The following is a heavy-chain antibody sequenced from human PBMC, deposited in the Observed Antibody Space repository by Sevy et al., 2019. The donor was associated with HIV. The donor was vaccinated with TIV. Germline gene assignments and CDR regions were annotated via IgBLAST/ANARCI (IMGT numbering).Heavy chain of an antibody. CDR3: ARRLYGDYSDAFDI. D-gene: IGHD4-17*01. J-gene: IGHJ3*02. V-gene: IGHV4-30-4*01. CDR1: GGSISSSDYY. Sequence: SETLSLTCTVPGGSISSSDYYWSWIRQPPGKGLEWIGYISYSGNTHYSPSLKSRVTISGDTSQNQFSLKLSSVTAADTAVYYCARRLYGDYSDAFDIWGQGTVVTVSS. CDR2: ISYSGNT.